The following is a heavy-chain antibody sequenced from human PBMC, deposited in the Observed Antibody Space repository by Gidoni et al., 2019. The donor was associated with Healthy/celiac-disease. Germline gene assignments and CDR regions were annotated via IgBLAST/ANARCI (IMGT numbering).Heavy chain of an antibody. CDR3: ERTTESYPSQYYESSGDYEAWDD. Sequence: QVQLVQSGAEVKKPGSSVKVSCKASGGTFSSYAISLVRQDPGQGREWMGGIIPIFSTANYEQKCQGIVTITEDESTSTADMELSSLRFEDTAVYYCERTTESYPSQYYESSGDYEAWDDWGKGTLVTVSS. CDR1: GGTFSSYA. J-gene: IGHJ4*02. V-gene: IGHV1-69*01. D-gene: IGHD3-22*01. CDR2: IIPIFSTA.